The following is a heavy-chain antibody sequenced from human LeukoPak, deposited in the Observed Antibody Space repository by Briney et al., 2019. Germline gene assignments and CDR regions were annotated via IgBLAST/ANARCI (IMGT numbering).Heavy chain of an antibody. CDR1: GFTFSDYY. Sequence: GGSLRLSCAASGFTFSDYYMNWVRQAPGKGLEWVSYISTYGSTIYYADSVKGRFTISRDNAKNSLYLQMNSLRAEDTAVYYCARDRGYSYGDIDYWGQGTLVTVSS. CDR2: ISTYGSTI. V-gene: IGHV3-11*01. D-gene: IGHD5-18*01. J-gene: IGHJ4*02. CDR3: ARDRGYSYGDIDY.